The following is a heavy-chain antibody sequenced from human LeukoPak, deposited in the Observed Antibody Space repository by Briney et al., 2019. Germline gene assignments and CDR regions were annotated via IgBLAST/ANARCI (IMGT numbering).Heavy chain of an antibody. CDR2: IRYEGSNK. J-gene: IGHJ1*01. Sequence: GGSLRLSCAASGFTFSSYGMHWVRQAPGKGLEWVAFIRYEGSNKYYADSVKGRFTISRDNSKNTLYLQMNSLRAEDTAVYYCARGVYYYDSSGYYYAEYFQHWGQGTLVTVSS. CDR1: GFTFSSYG. V-gene: IGHV3-30*02. D-gene: IGHD3-22*01. CDR3: ARGVYYYDSSGYYYAEYFQH.